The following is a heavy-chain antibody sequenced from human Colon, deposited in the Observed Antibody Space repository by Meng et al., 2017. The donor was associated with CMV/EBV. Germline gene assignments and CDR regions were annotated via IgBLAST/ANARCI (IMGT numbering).Heavy chain of an antibody. Sequence: QVHRPGSGPGRGKPPQTLSLTCSVPGGSITSGTHYWNWIRQPAGKGLEWIGRIYTSGRTNYNPSLKSRVTISRDTSKNQFSLKLNSVTAADTAVYYCARDDDSGWYFDHWGLGSLVTVSS. D-gene: IGHD6-19*01. CDR2: IYTSGRT. J-gene: IGHJ4*02. CDR3: ARDDDSGWYFDH. CDR1: GGSITSGTHY. V-gene: IGHV4-61*02.